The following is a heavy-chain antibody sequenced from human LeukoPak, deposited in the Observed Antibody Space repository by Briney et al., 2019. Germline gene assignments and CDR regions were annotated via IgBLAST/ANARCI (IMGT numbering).Heavy chain of an antibody. J-gene: IGHJ4*02. CDR1: GFSFNTHG. CDR2: IWFDGSVN. CDR3: AKDTAVQFLEPAF. D-gene: IGHD3-3*01. Sequence: HPGGSLRLSCAASGFSFNTHGMHWIRQAPGKGLEWVAAIWFDGSVNHYSDAVKSRFTIYRDNSLNTLYLQMNSLRVEDTAIYYCAKDTAVQFLEPAFWGQGTLVTVSS. V-gene: IGHV3-33*06.